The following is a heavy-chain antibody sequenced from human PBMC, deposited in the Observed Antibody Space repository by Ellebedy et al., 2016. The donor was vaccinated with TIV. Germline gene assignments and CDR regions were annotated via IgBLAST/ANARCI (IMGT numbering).Heavy chain of an antibody. Sequence: GGSLRLXXAVSGFTFSNYGMHWVRQAPCKGLERVAGISYEGSAEYFADSVKGRFTISRDNSKNTLYLQMSSLRDEDTAVYYCAKGEGKRGSRSYYNCPFDSWGQGTLVTVSS. D-gene: IGHD3-10*01. CDR3: AKGEGKRGSRSYYNCPFDS. J-gene: IGHJ4*02. V-gene: IGHV3-30*18. CDR1: GFTFSNYG. CDR2: ISYEGSAE.